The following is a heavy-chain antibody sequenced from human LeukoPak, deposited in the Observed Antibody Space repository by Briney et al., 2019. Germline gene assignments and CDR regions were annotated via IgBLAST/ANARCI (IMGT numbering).Heavy chain of an antibody. D-gene: IGHD4-17*01. CDR2: INPNSGGT. CDR3: ARALDYGDYFDY. Sequence: ASVKVSCKASGYTFTGYYMHWVRQAPGQGLEWMGRINPNSGGTNYAQKFQGRVTMTRDTSISTAYMELSRLRSDYTAVYYCARALDYGDYFDYWGQGTLVTVSS. CDR1: GYTFTGYY. V-gene: IGHV1-2*06. J-gene: IGHJ4*02.